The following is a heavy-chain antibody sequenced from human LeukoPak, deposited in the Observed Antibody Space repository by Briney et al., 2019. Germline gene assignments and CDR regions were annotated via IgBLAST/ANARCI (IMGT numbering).Heavy chain of an antibody. CDR3: ARELGFDY. CDR1: GFTFSSYW. D-gene: IGHD7-27*01. J-gene: IGHJ4*02. V-gene: IGHV3-21*01. Sequence: GGSLRLSCAASGFTFSSYWMHWVRQAPGKGLEWVSSISSSSSFIYYADSVKGRFTISRDNAKNSLYLQMNSLRAEDTAVYYCARELGFDYWGQGPLVTVSS. CDR2: ISSSSSFI.